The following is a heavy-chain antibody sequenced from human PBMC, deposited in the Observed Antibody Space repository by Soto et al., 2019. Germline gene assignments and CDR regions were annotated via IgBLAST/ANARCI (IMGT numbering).Heavy chain of an antibody. CDR1: GYTLTELS. V-gene: IGHV1-24*01. D-gene: IGHD3-10*01. J-gene: IGHJ6*02. Sequence: ASVKVSCKVSGYTLTELSMHWVRQAPGKGLEWMGGFDPEDGETIYAQKFQGRVTITADESTSTAYMELSSLRSEDTAVYYCAKGITMVRGVIIAPFSYYYYGMDVWGQGTTVTVSS. CDR2: FDPEDGET. CDR3: AKGITMVRGVIIAPFSYYYYGMDV.